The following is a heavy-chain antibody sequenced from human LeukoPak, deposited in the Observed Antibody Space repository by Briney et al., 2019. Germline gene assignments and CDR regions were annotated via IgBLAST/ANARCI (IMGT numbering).Heavy chain of an antibody. CDR2: INPNSGGT. CDR3: AREHGGYSYDGFDY. Sequence: GASVKVSCKASGYTFTGYYMHWVRQAPGQGLERMGRINPNSGGTNYAQKFQGRVTMTRDTSISTAYMELSRLRSDDTAVYYCAREHGGYSYDGFDYWGQGTLVTVSS. CDR1: GYTFTGYY. V-gene: IGHV1-2*06. D-gene: IGHD5-18*01. J-gene: IGHJ4*02.